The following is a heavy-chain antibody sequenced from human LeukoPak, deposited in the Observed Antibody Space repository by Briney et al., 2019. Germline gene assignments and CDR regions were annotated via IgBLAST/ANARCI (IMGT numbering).Heavy chain of an antibody. J-gene: IGHJ2*01. V-gene: IGHV4-61*05. CDR2: IYYSGST. CDR1: GDSITSSAFY. CDR3: ARPKSDAWYFDL. Sequence: PSETLSLTCTVSGDSITSSAFYWGWIRQAPGKGLEWIGYIYYSGSTDFNPSLKSRVTISVDTSKNQFSLKLSSVTAADTAVYYCARPKSDAWYFDLWGRGTLVTVSS.